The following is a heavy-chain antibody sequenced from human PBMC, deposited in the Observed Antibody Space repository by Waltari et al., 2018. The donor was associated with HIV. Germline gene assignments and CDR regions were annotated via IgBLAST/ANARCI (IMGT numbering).Heavy chain of an antibody. V-gene: IGHV3-21*01. J-gene: IGHJ5*02. Sequence: EVRLLESGGVLVRPGGSLRLSCAAYGLRFSEYNMNWVRQGPGKGLEWVASIGSLQNFIHYADSVKGRFTVSRDNAKNSLYLQMNSLTAEDTAVYYCARGPSSGWSWFDPWGQGTLVTVSS. CDR1: GLRFSEYN. CDR2: IGSLQNFI. CDR3: ARGPSSGWSWFDP. D-gene: IGHD6-19*01.